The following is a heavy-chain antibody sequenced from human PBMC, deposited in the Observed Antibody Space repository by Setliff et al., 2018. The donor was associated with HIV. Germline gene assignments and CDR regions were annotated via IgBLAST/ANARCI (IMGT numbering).Heavy chain of an antibody. CDR2: IFYTGST. D-gene: IGHD3-22*01. V-gene: IGHV4-39*01. J-gene: IGHJ4*02. Sequence: PSETLSLTCTVSGDSINSGNYYWSWIRQHPGKGLEWIGDIFYTGSTYYNPSLKSRVAISIDTSENRFSLRLNSVTAADTAIYYCAREGTYYDSSGYPVAEALDYWGQGALVTVSS. CDR3: AREGTYYDSSGYPVAEALDY. CDR1: GDSINSGNYY.